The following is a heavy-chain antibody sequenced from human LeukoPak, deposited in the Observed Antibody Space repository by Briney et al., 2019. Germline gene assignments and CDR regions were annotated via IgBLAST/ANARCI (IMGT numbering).Heavy chain of an antibody. V-gene: IGHV4-59*08. CDR3: ASASVAAAGIGDY. J-gene: IGHJ4*02. D-gene: IGHD6-13*01. CDR1: GGSISSYY. Sequence: SETLSLTCTVSGGSISSYYWRWIRQPPGKGLEWIGYIYYSGSTNYNPSLKSRVTISVDTSKNQFSLKLSSVTAADTAVYYCASASVAAAGIGDYWGQGTLVTVSS. CDR2: IYYSGST.